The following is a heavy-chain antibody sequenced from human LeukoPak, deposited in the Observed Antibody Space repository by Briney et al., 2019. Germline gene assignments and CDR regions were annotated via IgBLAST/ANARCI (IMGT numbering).Heavy chain of an antibody. CDR3: ARGPYYYGSGSYRAI. CDR1: GGSISSSNW. D-gene: IGHD3-10*01. J-gene: IGHJ4*02. CDR2: IYHSGST. Sequence: PSETLSLTCAVSGGSISSSNWWSWVRQPPGKGLEWIGEIYHSGSTNYNPSLKSRVTISVDKSKNQFSLRLSSVTAADTAVYYCARGPYYYGSGSYRAIWGQGTLVTVSS. V-gene: IGHV4-4*02.